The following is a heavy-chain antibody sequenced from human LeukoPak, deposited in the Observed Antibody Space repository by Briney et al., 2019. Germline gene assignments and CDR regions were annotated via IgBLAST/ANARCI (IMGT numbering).Heavy chain of an antibody. CDR2: INPGDSDT. CDR3: ARQTAAGTFITSPLFDP. Sequence: GESLKISCKASGYTFTSFWIGWVRQMPGKGLEWMAIINPGDSDTRYSPSFQGQVTISADKSISTAYLQWSSLKASDTAMYYCARQTAAGTFITSPLFDPWGQGTLVTVSS. CDR1: GYTFTSFW. V-gene: IGHV5-51*01. D-gene: IGHD6-13*01. J-gene: IGHJ5*02.